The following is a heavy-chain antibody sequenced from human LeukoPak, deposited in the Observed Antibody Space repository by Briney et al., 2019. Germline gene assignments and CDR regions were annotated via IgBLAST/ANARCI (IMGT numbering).Heavy chain of an antibody. Sequence: ESGGSLRLSCGASGFTFGDYAMSWFRQAPGKGLEWVGFIRSKAYGGTTEYAASVKGRFTISRDDSKSIAYLQMNSLKTEDTAMYYCTRDSLRGVQDYWGQGTLVTVSS. CDR3: TRDSLRGVQDY. D-gene: IGHD3-10*01. CDR1: GFTFGDYA. V-gene: IGHV3-49*03. CDR2: IRSKAYGGTT. J-gene: IGHJ4*02.